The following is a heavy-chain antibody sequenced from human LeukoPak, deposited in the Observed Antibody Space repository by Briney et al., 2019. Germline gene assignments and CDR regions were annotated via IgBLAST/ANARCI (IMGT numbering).Heavy chain of an antibody. Sequence: GGSLRLSCVSSGLTFTEYCMSWVRQAPGQGPEWVVHINQDGSERHYVDSVKCRFTISRDNPKNSLFLQMNSLRAEDTAVYYCARQNYFDYWGQGTLVTVSS. CDR3: ARQNYFDY. V-gene: IGHV3-7*01. J-gene: IGHJ4*02. CDR1: GLTFTEYC. CDR2: INQDGSER.